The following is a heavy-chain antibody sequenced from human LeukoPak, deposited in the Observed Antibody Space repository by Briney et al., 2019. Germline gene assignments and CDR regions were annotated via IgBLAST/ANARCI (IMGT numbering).Heavy chain of an antibody. CDR3: ASGESYTSSGYYY. J-gene: IGHJ4*02. CDR1: GCTFSNYA. D-gene: IGHD3-22*01. CDR2: FMLIFGTA. V-gene: IGHV1-69*05. Sequence: SVKVSCKASGCTFSNYAISWVRQAPGQGLEWMGRFMLIFGTANHAQKFQGRVTITTDESTTTAYMELSSLKSEDTAVYYCASGESYTSSGYYYWGQGTLVTVSS.